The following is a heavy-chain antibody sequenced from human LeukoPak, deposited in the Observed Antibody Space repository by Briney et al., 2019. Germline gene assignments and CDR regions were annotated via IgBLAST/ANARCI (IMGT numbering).Heavy chain of an antibody. V-gene: IGHV4-59*01. CDR2: VSDGGRT. D-gene: IGHD1-14*01. J-gene: IGHJ4*02. CDR3: ARASTTFND. CDR1: GGSITSYY. Sequence: SETLSLTCSVSGGSITSYYWSWIRQPPGKGLEWIGHVSDGGRTNYSPSLRSRVSISVDTSKNQFSLKLNSVTAADTAVYFCARASTTFNDWGQGTLVTVSS.